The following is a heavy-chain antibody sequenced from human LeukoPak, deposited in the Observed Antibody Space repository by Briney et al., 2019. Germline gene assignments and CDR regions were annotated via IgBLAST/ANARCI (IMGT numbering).Heavy chain of an antibody. J-gene: IGHJ4*02. V-gene: IGHV3-23*01. D-gene: IGHD6-13*01. CDR1: GXSFSNFA. CDR2: ITGSGGST. Sequence: QPAGSLRLSFVASGXSFSNFAMNWVRQAPGKGLEWVRGITGSGGSTNYADSVKGRFTISRDNSKNTLFLQMNSLRAEDTAVYYCAKATYSSSWNLYFDYWGQGTLVTVSS. CDR3: AKATYSSSWNLYFDY.